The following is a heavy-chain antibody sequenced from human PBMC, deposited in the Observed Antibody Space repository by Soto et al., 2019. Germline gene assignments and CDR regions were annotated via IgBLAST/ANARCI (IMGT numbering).Heavy chain of an antibody. CDR1: GFTFSSYA. V-gene: IGHV3-23*01. D-gene: IGHD5-12*01. J-gene: IGHJ4*02. CDR2: ISGSGGST. CDR3: ARDSCYDPLWSLFDY. Sequence: GGSLRLSCAASGFTFSSYAMSWVRQAPGKGLEWVSAISGSGGSTYYADSVKGRFTISRDNSKNTLYLQMNSLRAEDTAVYYCARDSCYDPLWSLFDYWGQGTLVPVSA.